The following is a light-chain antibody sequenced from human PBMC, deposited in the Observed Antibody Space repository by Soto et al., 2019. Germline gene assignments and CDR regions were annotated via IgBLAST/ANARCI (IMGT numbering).Light chain of an antibody. CDR2: SAS. V-gene: IGKV1-39*01. CDR1: QSINNY. J-gene: IGKJ5*01. Sequence: DIQVTQSPSSLSASVGDRVTITCRASQSINNYFNWYQQKPGNAPNLLLYSASSLQCGVPSRFSGSRSGADVTLPITSRQHEDFATCYCHQNYNTPPITFGQGTRLEI. CDR3: HQNYNTPPIT.